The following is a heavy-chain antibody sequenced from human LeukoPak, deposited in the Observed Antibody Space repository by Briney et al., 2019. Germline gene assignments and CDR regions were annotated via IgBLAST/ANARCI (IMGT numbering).Heavy chain of an antibody. Sequence: PGGSLRLSCAASGFTFSSYSMNWVRQAPGKGLEWVSYISNSSSTIYYADSVKGRFTISRDNAKNSLYLQMNSLRAEDTAVYYCARGEEYCSSTSCSIWYYYYGMDVWGQGTTVTVSS. CDR1: GFTFSSYS. CDR2: ISNSSSTI. V-gene: IGHV3-48*01. D-gene: IGHD2-2*01. CDR3: ARGEEYCSSTSCSIWYYYYGMDV. J-gene: IGHJ6*02.